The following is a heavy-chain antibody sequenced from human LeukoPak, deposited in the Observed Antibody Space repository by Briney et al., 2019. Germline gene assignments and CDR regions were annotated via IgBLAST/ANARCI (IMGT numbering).Heavy chain of an antibody. D-gene: IGHD3-10*01. CDR3: ARALMVRGVISRFDP. Sequence: GGSLRLSCAASGFTLSNYGMHWVRQAPGKGLEWVAAIWHDGSRKYYAESVKGRFTISRDNARNTVYVQMDSLRAEDTAVYYCARALMVRGVISRFDPWGQGTLVIVSS. CDR2: IWHDGSRK. CDR1: GFTLSNYG. V-gene: IGHV3-33*01. J-gene: IGHJ5*02.